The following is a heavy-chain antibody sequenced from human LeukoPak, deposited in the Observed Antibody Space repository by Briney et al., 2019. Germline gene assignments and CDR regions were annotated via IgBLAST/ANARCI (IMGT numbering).Heavy chain of an antibody. J-gene: IGHJ3*02. D-gene: IGHD3-3*01. Sequence: TSVKVSCKASGFTFTSSAMQWVRQARGQRLEWIGRIVVGSGNTNYAQKFQERVTITRDMSTSTAYMELSSLRSEDTAVYYCAAVGYDFWSGYPAWDAFDIWGQGTMVTVSS. CDR2: IVVGSGNT. CDR3: AAVGYDFWSGYPAWDAFDI. V-gene: IGHV1-58*02. CDR1: GFTFTSSA.